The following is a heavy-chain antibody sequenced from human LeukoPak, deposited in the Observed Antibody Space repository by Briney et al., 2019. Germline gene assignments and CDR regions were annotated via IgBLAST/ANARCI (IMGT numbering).Heavy chain of an antibody. CDR2: INEYCSEK. V-gene: IGHV3-7*01. Sequence: PGGSLRLSCEAAGFIFRNYCMGWVRRAPGKGLEWVANINEYCSEKYYVDSVKGRLTISRDNAKNSLYVQMNILRAEDTAVFSCLSGPGHCGQGTLVTVSS. CDR1: GFIFRNYC. J-gene: IGHJ4*02. CDR3: LSGPGH.